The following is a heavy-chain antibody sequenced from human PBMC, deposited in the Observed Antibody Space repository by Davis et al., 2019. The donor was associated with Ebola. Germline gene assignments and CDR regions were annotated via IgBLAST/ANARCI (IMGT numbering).Heavy chain of an antibody. CDR1: GFTVSSNY. D-gene: IGHD3-22*01. J-gene: IGHJ5*02. CDR3: AGDRDYYDTAAYHPRGWLDL. V-gene: IGHV3-53*01. CDR2: IYSGGST. Sequence: GGSLRLSCAASGFTVSSNYMSWVRQAPGKGLEWVSVIYSGGSTYYADSVRGRFTVSRENAENSMFLQMNSLRAEDTAVYYCAGDRDYYDTAAYHPRGWLDLWGQGTLVIVSS.